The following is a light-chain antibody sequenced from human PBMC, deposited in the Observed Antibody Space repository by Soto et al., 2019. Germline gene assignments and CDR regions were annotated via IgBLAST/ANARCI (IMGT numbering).Light chain of an antibody. Sequence: QSALTQPASVSGSPGQSITISCTGTSSDVGGFDFVSWFQRRPGKAPRLIIYEVTNRPSGISDRFSGSKSGNTASLTISGRQAEDEAAYFCSSYIKTTTLYVFGSGTKLTVL. CDR1: SSDVGGFDF. CDR2: EVT. CDR3: SSYIKTTTLYV. J-gene: IGLJ1*01. V-gene: IGLV2-14*01.